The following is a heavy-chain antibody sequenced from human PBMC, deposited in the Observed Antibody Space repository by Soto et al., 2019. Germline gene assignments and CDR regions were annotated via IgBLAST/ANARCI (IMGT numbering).Heavy chain of an antibody. CDR2: MNPNSGNT. CDR1: GYTFTSYD. J-gene: IGHJ5*02. D-gene: IGHD3-3*01. V-gene: IGHV1-8*01. CDR3: ARADPKFYDFWSGYFGYNWFDP. Sequence: ASVKVSCKASGYTFTSYDINWVRQATGQGLEWMGWMNPNSGNTGYAQKFQGRVTMTRNTSISTAYMKLSSLRSEDTAVYYCARADPKFYDFWSGYFGYNWFDPWGQGTLVTVSS.